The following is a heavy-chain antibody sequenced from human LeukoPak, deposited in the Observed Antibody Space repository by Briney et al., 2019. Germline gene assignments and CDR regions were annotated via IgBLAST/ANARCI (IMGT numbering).Heavy chain of an antibody. CDR1: GGSISSYQ. J-gene: IGHJ6*02. V-gene: IGHV4-59*01. D-gene: IGHD6-19*01. CDR3: ARALSVAGTGYGMDV. CDR2: IYYSGST. Sequence: SETLSLTCTVSGGSISSYQWSWIRQPAGQGLEWIGYIYYSGSTNYNPSLKSRVTISVDTSKNQFSLKLSSVAAADTAVYYCARALSVAGTGYGMDVWGQGTTVTVSS.